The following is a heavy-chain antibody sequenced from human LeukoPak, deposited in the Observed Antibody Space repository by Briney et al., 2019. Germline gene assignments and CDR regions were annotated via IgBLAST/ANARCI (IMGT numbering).Heavy chain of an antibody. CDR2: IYYSGST. V-gene: IGHV4-31*03. D-gene: IGHD2-2*01. J-gene: IGHJ4*02. CDR1: GGSIRSGGYY. CDR3: ARFLYCSSTSCYSNYFDY. Sequence: SETLSLTCTVSGGSIRSGGYYWSWIRQHPGKGLEWIGYIYYSGSTYYNPSLKSRVTISVDTSKNQFSLKLSSVTAADTAVYYCARFLYCSSTSCYSNYFDYWGQGTLVTVSS.